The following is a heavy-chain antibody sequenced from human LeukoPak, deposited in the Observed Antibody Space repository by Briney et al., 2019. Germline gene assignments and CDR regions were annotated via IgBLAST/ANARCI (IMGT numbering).Heavy chain of an antibody. V-gene: IGHV1-18*01. CDR3: AIFYGGNSDGYFDY. D-gene: IGHD4-23*01. CDR2: ISAYNGNT. CDR1: GYTLTELS. J-gene: IGHJ4*02. Sequence: ASVKVSCKVSGYTLTELSMHWVRQAPGKGLEWMGWISAYNGNTNYAQKLQGRVTMTTDTSTSTAYMELRSLRSDDTAVYYCAIFYGGNSDGYFDYWGQGTLVTVSS.